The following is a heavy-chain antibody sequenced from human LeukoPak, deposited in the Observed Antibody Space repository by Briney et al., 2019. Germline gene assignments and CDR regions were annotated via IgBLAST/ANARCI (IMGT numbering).Heavy chain of an antibody. D-gene: IGHD5-18*01. CDR1: GFTFSSYG. J-gene: IGHJ4*02. CDR3: AKVRDTAMAMDY. Sequence: PGGSLRLSCAASGFTFSSYGMHWVRQAPGKGLEWVAFIRYDGSNKYYADSVKGRFTISRDNSKNTLYLQMNGLRAEETAVYYCAKVRDTAMAMDYWGQGTLVTVSS. CDR2: IRYDGSNK. V-gene: IGHV3-30*02.